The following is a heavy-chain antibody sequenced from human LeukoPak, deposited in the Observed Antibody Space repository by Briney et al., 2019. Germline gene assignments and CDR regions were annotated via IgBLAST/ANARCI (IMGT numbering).Heavy chain of an antibody. D-gene: IGHD6-13*01. CDR3: AAYSSSWFGDYYYYYMDV. Sequence: GGSLRLSCAASGFTFTSFAMSWVRQAPGKGLEWVSTISRSGVATYYANSVKGRFTISRDNSKNTVYLQMNSLRAEDTAVYYCAAYSSSWFGDYYYYYMDVWGKGTTVTISS. V-gene: IGHV3-23*01. J-gene: IGHJ6*03. CDR2: ISRSGVAT. CDR1: GFTFTSFA.